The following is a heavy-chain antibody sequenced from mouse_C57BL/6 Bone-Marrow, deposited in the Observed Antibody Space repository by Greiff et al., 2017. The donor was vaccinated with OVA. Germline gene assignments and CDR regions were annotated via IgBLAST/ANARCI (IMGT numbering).Heavy chain of an antibody. D-gene: IGHD1-1*01. V-gene: IGHV10-3*01. CDR1: GFTFNTYA. J-gene: IGHJ1*03. CDR3: VRRVNYYGSSYHWYFDV. CDR2: IRSKSSNYAT. Sequence: EVKLVESGGGLVQPKGSLKLSCAASGFTFNTYAMHWVRQAPGKGLEWVARIRSKSSNYATYYADSVKDRFTISRDDSQSMLYLQMNNLKTEDTAMYYCVRRVNYYGSSYHWYFDVWGTGTTVTVSS.